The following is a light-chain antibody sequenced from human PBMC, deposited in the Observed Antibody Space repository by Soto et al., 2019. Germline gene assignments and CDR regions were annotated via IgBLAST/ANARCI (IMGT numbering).Light chain of an antibody. CDR1: QGISSY. Sequence: DIQLTQSPSFLSASVGDRVTITCRASQGISSYLAWYQQKPGKAPKLLIYAASTLQSGVPSRFSGSGSGTEFTLTISSLQPEDFATYYCQQLNSYPQSFGPGTKLEIK. CDR2: AAS. V-gene: IGKV1-9*01. CDR3: QQLNSYPQS. J-gene: IGKJ2*01.